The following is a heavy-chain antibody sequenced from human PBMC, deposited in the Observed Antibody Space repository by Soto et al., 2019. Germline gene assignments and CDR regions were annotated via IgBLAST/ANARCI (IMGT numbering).Heavy chain of an antibody. D-gene: IGHD6-13*01. CDR3: ARAAAAGFRWFDP. V-gene: IGHV1-8*01. CDR2: MNPNSGNT. CDR1: GYTFTSYD. Sequence: ASVKVSCKASGYTFTSYDINWVRQATGQGLEWMGWMNPNSGNTGYAQKLQGRVTMTTDTSTSTAYMELRSLRSDDTAVYYCARAAAAGFRWFDPWGQGTLVTVSS. J-gene: IGHJ5*02.